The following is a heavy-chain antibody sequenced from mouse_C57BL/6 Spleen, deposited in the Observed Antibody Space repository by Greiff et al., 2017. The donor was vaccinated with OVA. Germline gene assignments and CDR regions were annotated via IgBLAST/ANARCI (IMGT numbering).Heavy chain of an antibody. CDR1: GYTFTSYC. D-gene: IGHD1-1*01. Sequence: QVQLQQSGAELVKPGASVKMSCTASGYTFTSYCIPWVKQRPGQGLEWIGDIYPGSGSTNYNEKFKSKATLTVDTSSSTAYMQLSSLTSEDSAVYYCARDKDGSGGYFDYWGQGTTLTVSS. CDR2: IYPGSGST. J-gene: IGHJ2*01. CDR3: ARDKDGSGGYFDY. V-gene: IGHV1-55*01.